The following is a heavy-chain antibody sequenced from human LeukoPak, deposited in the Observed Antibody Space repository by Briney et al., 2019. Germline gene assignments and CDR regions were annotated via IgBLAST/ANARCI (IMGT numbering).Heavy chain of an antibody. J-gene: IGHJ5*02. V-gene: IGHV3-9*03. CDR3: AKGGIAVAGTWFDP. Sequence: PGRSLRLSCAASGFTFDDYAMHWVRQAPGKGLEWVSGISWNGGNIGYADSVKGRFIISRDNARNSLYLQMNSPRAEDMALYYCAKGGIAVAGTWFDPWGQGTLVTVSS. CDR2: ISWNGGNI. CDR1: GFTFDDYA. D-gene: IGHD6-19*01.